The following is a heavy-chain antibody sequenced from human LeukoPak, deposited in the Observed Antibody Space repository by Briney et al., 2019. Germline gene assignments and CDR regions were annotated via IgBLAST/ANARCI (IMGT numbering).Heavy chain of an antibody. Sequence: SETLSLTCTVSGGSISSSSYYWGWIRQPPGKGLEWIGSIYYSGSTCYNPSLKSRVTISVDTSKNQFSLKLSSVTAADTAVYYCARQGYCSGGSCYPGGYYFDYWGQGTLVTVSS. CDR3: ARQGYCSGGSCYPGGYYFDY. V-gene: IGHV4-39*01. D-gene: IGHD2-15*01. CDR1: GGSISSSSYY. J-gene: IGHJ4*02. CDR2: IYYSGST.